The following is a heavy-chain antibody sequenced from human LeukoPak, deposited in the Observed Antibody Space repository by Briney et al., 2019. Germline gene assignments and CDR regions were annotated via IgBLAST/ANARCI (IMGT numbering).Heavy chain of an antibody. CDR3: ANARASSGFNY. J-gene: IGHJ4*02. CDR2: ISGSGGST. Sequence: GGSLRLSCAASGFTFSSYAMSWVRQAPGKGLEWVSAISGSGGSTYYADSVKGRFTISRDNSKNTLYLQMNSLRAEDTAVYYCANARASSGFNYWGQGTLVTVSS. V-gene: IGHV3-23*01. CDR1: GFTFSSYA. D-gene: IGHD3-22*01.